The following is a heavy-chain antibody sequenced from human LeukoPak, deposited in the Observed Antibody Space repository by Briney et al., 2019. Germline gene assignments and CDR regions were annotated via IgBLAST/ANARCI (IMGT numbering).Heavy chain of an antibody. J-gene: IGHJ4*02. CDR1: GYTFSDFS. V-gene: IGHV3-21*01. CDR2: ISVRSNYR. Sequence: GGSLRLSCAASGYTFSDFSVNRVRQAPGKGLEWVSSISVRSNYRYYADSVRGRFSISRDDARNSLYLQMNSLRAEDTAVYYCVRLRRNSDRSGFYYYYDYWGQGTLVTVSS. CDR3: VRLRRNSDRSGFYYYYDY. D-gene: IGHD3-22*01.